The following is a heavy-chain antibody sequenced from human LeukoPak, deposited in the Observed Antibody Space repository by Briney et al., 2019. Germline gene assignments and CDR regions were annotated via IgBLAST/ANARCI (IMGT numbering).Heavy chain of an antibody. D-gene: IGHD3-16*01. CDR1: GGSFSGYY. J-gene: IGHJ6*03. CDR2: INHSGST. CDR3: ARVKDPGGYYCYYYMDI. Sequence: PSETLSLTCAVYGGSFSGYYWSWIRQPPGKGLEWIGEINHSGSTNYNPSLESRVTISVDTSKNQFSLKVSSVTAADTAVYYCARVKDPGGYYCYYYMDIWGKGNTVTVSS. V-gene: IGHV4-34*01.